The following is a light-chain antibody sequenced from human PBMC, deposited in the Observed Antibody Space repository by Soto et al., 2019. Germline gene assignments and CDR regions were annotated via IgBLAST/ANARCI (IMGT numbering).Light chain of an antibody. CDR2: EVS. Sequence: QSVLTQPASVSGSPGQSITISCTGTSSDVGGYNYVSWYQQHPGKAPKLMIYEVSNRPSGVSNRFSGSKSGNTASLTISGLQAEDEAYYYCSPYTSSSTLFVFGTGTQLTVL. CDR1: SSDVGGYNY. J-gene: IGLJ7*01. CDR3: SPYTSSSTLFV. V-gene: IGLV2-14*01.